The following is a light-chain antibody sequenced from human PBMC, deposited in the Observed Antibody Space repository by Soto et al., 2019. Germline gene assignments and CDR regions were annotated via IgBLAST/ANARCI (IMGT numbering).Light chain of an antibody. Sequence: EIMMTQSPATLSVSPGERATLSCRASQSISTNLAWYQQKPGQAPRLLIYGASIRATGIPARFSGRGSGTEFTLTITSLQSEDFAVYYCQHYNNWPPLTFGGGTKVEIK. CDR2: GAS. V-gene: IGKV3-15*01. CDR3: QHYNNWPPLT. CDR1: QSISTN. J-gene: IGKJ4*01.